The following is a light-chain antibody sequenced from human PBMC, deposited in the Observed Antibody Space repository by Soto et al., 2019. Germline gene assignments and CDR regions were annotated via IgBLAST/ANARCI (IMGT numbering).Light chain of an antibody. CDR2: RDR. CDR3: HVWDSSTVI. J-gene: IGLJ2*01. V-gene: IGLV3-9*01. CDR1: KIGNKN. Sequence: SYELTQPLSVSVALGQTARITCGGNKIGNKNVHWYQQKPGQAPVLVIYRDRNRPSGIPERFSGSNSGNTATLTINRAQAGDEADYYCHVWDSSTVIFGGGTQLTVL.